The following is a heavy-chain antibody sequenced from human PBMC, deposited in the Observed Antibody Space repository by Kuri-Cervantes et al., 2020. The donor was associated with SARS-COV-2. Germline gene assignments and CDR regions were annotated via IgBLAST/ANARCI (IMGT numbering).Heavy chain of an antibody. Sequence: SVKVSCKASGGTFSSYAISWVRQAPGQGLEWMGGIIPIFGTANYAQKFQGRVTITADESTSTAYMELSSLRSEDTAVYYCARERILPRRAFGYEFDYWGQGTLVTVSS. CDR1: GGTFSSYA. CDR3: ARERILPRRAFGYEFDY. J-gene: IGHJ4*02. CDR2: IIPIFGTA. V-gene: IGHV1-69*13. D-gene: IGHD5-12*01.